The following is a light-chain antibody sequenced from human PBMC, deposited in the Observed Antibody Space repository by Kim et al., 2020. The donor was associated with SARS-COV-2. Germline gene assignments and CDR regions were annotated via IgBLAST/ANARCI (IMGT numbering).Light chain of an antibody. CDR2: AAS. V-gene: IGKV1-27*01. J-gene: IGKJ1*01. CDR3: QKYDSAPWT. Sequence: ASVGDGVTITCRASQDIANYLAWYQQKPGKVPKRLVYAASALKSGVPSRFSGNRSGTDFTLTISNLQPEDVATYYCQKYDSAPWTFGQGTKVDIK. CDR1: QDIANY.